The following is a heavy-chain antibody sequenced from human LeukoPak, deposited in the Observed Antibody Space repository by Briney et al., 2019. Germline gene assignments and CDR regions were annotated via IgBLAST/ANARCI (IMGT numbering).Heavy chain of an antibody. CDR2: IYYSGST. D-gene: IGHD1-1*01. CDR1: GGSISSSSYY. Sequence: PSETLSLTCTVSGGSISSSSYYWDWIRQPPGKGLEWIGSIYYSGSTYYNPSLKSRVTISVDTSKNQFSLKLSSVTAADTAVYYCAVWWNVVDAFDIWGQGTMVTVSS. V-gene: IGHV4-39*01. CDR3: AVWWNVVDAFDI. J-gene: IGHJ3*02.